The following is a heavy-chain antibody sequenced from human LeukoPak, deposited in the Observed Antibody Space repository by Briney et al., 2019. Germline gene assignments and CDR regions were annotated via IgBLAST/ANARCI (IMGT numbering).Heavy chain of an antibody. V-gene: IGHV4-59*01. J-gene: IGHJ5*02. CDR2: TSYSGGI. Sequence: SETLSLTCTVSGSSISAYYWTWIRQPPGKGLEWIAFTSYSGGINNNPSLESRVTISVATSMNKFSLTLNSVTAADTAVYYCAIAGVYCSGSNCFGSNWFDAWGQGTLVTVSS. D-gene: IGHD2-15*01. CDR1: GSSISAYY. CDR3: AIAGVYCSGSNCFGSNWFDA.